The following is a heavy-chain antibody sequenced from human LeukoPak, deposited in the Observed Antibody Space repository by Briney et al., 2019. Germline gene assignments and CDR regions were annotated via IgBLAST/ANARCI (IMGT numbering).Heavy chain of an antibody. CDR1: GYTFTSYG. CDR2: ISAYNGNT. CDR3: ARDRRTGGRGACCVY. Sequence: PGASVKVSCKASGYTFTSYGISWVRQAPGQGLEWMGWISAYNGNTNYAQKLQGRVTMTTDTSTSTAYMELRSLRSDDTAVYYCARDRRTGGRGACCVYWGQGTLVTVSS. D-gene: IGHD3-16*01. J-gene: IGHJ4*02. V-gene: IGHV1-18*01.